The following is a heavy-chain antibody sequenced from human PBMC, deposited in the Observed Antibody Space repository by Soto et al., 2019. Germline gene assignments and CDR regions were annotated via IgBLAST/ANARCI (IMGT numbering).Heavy chain of an antibody. Sequence: SETLSLTCTVSGGSISSGDYYWSWIRQPPGKGLEWIGYIYYSGSTYHNPSLKSRVTISVDTSKNQFSLKLSSVTAADTAVYYCARGINGVSYGMDVWGQGTTVTVSS. D-gene: IGHD2-8*01. CDR2: IYYSGST. V-gene: IGHV4-30-4*01. CDR3: ARGINGVSYGMDV. CDR1: GGSISSGDYY. J-gene: IGHJ6*02.